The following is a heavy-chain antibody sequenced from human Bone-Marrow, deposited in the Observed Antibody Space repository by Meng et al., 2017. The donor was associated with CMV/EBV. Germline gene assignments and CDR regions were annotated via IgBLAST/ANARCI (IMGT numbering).Heavy chain of an antibody. V-gene: IGHV3-21*04. D-gene: IGHD3-3*01. CDR1: GFTFSSYS. J-gene: IGHJ6*02. Sequence: GESLKISCAASGFTFSSYSMNWVRQAPGKGLEWVSSISSSSSYIYYADSVKGRFTISRDNSKNTLYLQMNSLRSEDTAVYYCARGVARTYYDFWSGCGDVWGQGTTVTVSS. CDR3: ARGVARTYYDFWSGCGDV. CDR2: ISSSSSYI.